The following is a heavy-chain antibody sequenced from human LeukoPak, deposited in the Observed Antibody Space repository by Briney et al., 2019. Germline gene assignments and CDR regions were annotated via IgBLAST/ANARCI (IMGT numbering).Heavy chain of an antibody. CDR2: ISKSGDHT. J-gene: IGHJ6*02. CDR1: GFTFSSYP. D-gene: IGHD3-16*01. Sequence: PGGSLRLSCAASGFTFSSYPMSWVRQAPGKGLEWVSAISKSGDHTYYAASAKGRFTIYRDNSKNTQYLQMNSLRAEDTAVYYCATSWGPDTSAFRWGRDGMDVWGQGTTVIVS. CDR3: ATSWGPDTSAFRWGRDGMDV. V-gene: IGHV3-23*01.